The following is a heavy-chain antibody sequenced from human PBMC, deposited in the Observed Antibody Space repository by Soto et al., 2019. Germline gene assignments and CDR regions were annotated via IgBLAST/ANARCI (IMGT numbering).Heavy chain of an antibody. V-gene: IGHV3-23*01. J-gene: IGHJ5*02. CDR1: GFTFSSYA. D-gene: IGHD2-2*01. CDR3: AKAPRAAARQDWFDP. Sequence: EVQLLESGGGLVQPGGSLRLSCAASGFTFSSYAMSWVRQAPGKGLEWVSAISGSGGSTYYADSVKGRFTISRDNSKNTLYLPMNSLSADDPDVYYCAKAPRAAARQDWFDPWGQGTLVSVSS. CDR2: ISGSGGST.